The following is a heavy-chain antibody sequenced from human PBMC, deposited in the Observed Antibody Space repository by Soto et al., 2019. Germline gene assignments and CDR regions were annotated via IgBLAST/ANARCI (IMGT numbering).Heavy chain of an antibody. CDR1: GYIFTSYW. CDR3: ARPPDSSSWTPFDY. CDR2: IYPGDSDT. J-gene: IGHJ4*02. V-gene: IGHV5-51*01. D-gene: IGHD6-13*01. Sequence: PVESLKISCKGSGYIFTSYWIGWVLQMPVKVLEWMGIIYPGDSDTRYSPSFQGQVTISADKSISTAYLQWSSLKASDTAMYYCARPPDSSSWTPFDYWGQGTLVTVSS.